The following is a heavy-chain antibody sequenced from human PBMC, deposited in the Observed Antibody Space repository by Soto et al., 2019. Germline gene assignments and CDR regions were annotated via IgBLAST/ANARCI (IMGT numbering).Heavy chain of an antibody. J-gene: IGHJ6*02. CDR2: ISAYNGNT. V-gene: IGHV1-18*01. CDR1: GYTFTSYG. Sequence: ASVKVSCKASGYTFTSYGISWVRQAPGQGLEWMGWISAYNGNTNYAQKLQGRVTMTTDTSTSTAYMELRSLRSDDTAVYYCARGGAVAGTQPPPYYYYGMDVGGQGTTVTVSS. D-gene: IGHD6-19*01. CDR3: ARGGAVAGTQPPPYYYYGMDV.